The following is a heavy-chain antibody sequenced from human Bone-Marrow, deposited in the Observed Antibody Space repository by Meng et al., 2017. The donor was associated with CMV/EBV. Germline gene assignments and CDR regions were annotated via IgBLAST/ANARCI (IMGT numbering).Heavy chain of an antibody. CDR1: GFSFRNYA. J-gene: IGHJ5*02. CDR3: AREASSNSRGFDP. Sequence: GGSLRLSCEASGFSFRNYAMNWVRQAPGKGLEWLAVISYLGTSENYAESVKGRFTISRDNSKNTLYLQMNSLKTDDTAVYYCAREASSNSRGFDPWGQGTLVTVSS. CDR2: ISYLGTSE. D-gene: IGHD4-11*01. V-gene: IGHV3-30-3*01.